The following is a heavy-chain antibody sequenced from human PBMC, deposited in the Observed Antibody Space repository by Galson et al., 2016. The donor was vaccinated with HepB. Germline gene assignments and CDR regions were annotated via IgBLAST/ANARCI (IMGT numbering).Heavy chain of an antibody. CDR1: GFTFSVYW. J-gene: IGHJ6*03. Sequence: SLRLSCAASGFTFSVYWMSWVRQAPGKGLEWVADIKQDGSDRYYVDSVKSRFTISRDNAKNSLYLQMNSLRAEDTAVYYCARDYPWYSWNDDNYYYYMDVWGKGTTVTVSS. CDR2: IKQDGSDR. V-gene: IGHV3-7*03. CDR3: ARDYPWYSWNDDNYYYYMDV. D-gene: IGHD1-1*01.